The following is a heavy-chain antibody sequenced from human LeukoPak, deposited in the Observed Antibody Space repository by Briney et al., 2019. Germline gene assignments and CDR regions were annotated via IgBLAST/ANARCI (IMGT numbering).Heavy chain of an antibody. CDR3: ARDSIIAPCDY. CDR2: IWYDGSNK. J-gene: IGHJ4*02. D-gene: IGHD3-3*02. V-gene: IGHV3-33*01. Sequence: GGSLRLSCAASGFTFSSYGMHWVRQAPGKGLEWVAVIWYDGSNKYYADSVKGRFTISRDNSKNTLYLRMNSLRAEDTAVYYCARDSIIAPCDYWGQGTLVTVSS. CDR1: GFTFSSYG.